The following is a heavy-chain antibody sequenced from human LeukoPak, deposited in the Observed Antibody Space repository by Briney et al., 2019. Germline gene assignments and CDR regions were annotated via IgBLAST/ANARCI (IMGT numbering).Heavy chain of an antibody. Sequence: GGSLRLSCAASGFSFSDYNMYWVRQAPGKGLEWVAVISYDGSNKYYVDSVKGRFTISRDNSKNTLYLQMNSLRAEDTAVYYYAKSGRRGYSYGYRFKYYFDSWGQGTLVTVSS. CDR2: ISYDGSNK. V-gene: IGHV3-30*18. J-gene: IGHJ4*02. CDR1: GFSFSDYN. D-gene: IGHD5-18*01. CDR3: AKSGRRGYSYGYRFKYYFDS.